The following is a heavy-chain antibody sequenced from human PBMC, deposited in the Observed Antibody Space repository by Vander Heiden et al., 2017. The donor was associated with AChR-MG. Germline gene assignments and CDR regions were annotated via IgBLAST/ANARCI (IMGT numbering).Heavy chain of an antibody. Sequence: QVQLVQSGAEVKKPGSSVKVSCKASGGTFSSYAISWVRQAPGQGLEWMGGIIPIFGTANYAQKFQGRVTITADESTSTAYMELSSLRSEDTAVYYCASGYCSGGSCYSNDAFDIWGQGTMVTVSS. CDR3: ASGYCSGGSCYSNDAFDI. CDR2: IIPIFGTA. V-gene: IGHV1-69*01. D-gene: IGHD2-15*01. J-gene: IGHJ3*02. CDR1: GGTFSSYA.